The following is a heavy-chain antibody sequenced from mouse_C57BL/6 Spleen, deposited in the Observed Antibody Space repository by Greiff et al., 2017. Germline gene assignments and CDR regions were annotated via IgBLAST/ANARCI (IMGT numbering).Heavy chain of an antibody. V-gene: IGHV1-81*01. J-gene: IGHJ4*01. CDR1: GYTFTSYG. Sequence: QVQLKQSGAELARPGASVKLSCKASGYTFTSYGISWVKQRTGQGLEWIGEIYPRSGNTYYNEKFKGKATLTADKSSSTAYMELRSLTSEDSAVYFCARFITTVVGGAMDYWGQGTSVTVSS. D-gene: IGHD1-1*01. CDR2: IYPRSGNT. CDR3: ARFITTVVGGAMDY.